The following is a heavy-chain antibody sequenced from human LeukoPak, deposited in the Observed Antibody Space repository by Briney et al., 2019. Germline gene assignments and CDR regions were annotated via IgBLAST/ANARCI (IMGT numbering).Heavy chain of an antibody. Sequence: GGSLRLSCAASGFTVSSNYMSWVRQAPGKGLEWVSVIYSGGSTYYADSVKGRFTISRDNSKNTLYLQMNSLRAEDTAVYYCARGKGEYSNYEVYWGQGTLDTVSS. CDR1: GFTVSSNY. CDR3: ARGKGEYSNYEVY. V-gene: IGHV3-66*02. J-gene: IGHJ4*02. CDR2: IYSGGST. D-gene: IGHD4-11*01.